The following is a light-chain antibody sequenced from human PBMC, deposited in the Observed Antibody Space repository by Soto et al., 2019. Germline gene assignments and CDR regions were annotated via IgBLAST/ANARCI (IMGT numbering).Light chain of an antibody. V-gene: IGKV3-15*01. Sequence: EIVTTHSPATLSVTPGERATLSCRASQSVSSNLAWYQQKPGQAPRLLIYGASTRATGIPARFSGSGSGTEFTLTISSLQSEDFAVYYCQQYNNWPQTFGQGTKVDI. CDR3: QQYNNWPQT. J-gene: IGKJ1*01. CDR2: GAS. CDR1: QSVSSN.